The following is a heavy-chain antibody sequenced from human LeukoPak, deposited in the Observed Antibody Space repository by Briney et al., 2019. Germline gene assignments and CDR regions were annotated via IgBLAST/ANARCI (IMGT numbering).Heavy chain of an antibody. V-gene: IGHV1-18*01. CDR1: GYTFTSYA. D-gene: IGHD6-19*01. CDR2: ISLYNPKT. Sequence: ASVKVSCKASGYTFTSYAITWVRQAPGQGLDWMGWISLYNPKTNYAQKFQGRVTMTTDTSTSTAYMELTSLTSDDTAVCYCARLGVAGDPSGAEYFQHWGQGTLLTVSS. J-gene: IGHJ1*01. CDR3: ARLGVAGDPSGAEYFQH.